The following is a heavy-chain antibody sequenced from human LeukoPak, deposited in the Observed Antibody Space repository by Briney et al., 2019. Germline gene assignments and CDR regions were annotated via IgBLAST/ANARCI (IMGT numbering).Heavy chain of an antibody. D-gene: IGHD2-2*01. J-gene: IGHJ4*02. CDR3: AKIDRQYCSRSSCYALDY. CDR2: IYPGDSDT. Sequence: GESLKISCKCSGYSFTSYWIGWVRQMPGKGLEWMGVIYPGDSDTRYSPSFQGQVTISVDKSISTAYLQWSSLKASDTAIYYCAKIDRQYCSRSSCYALDYWGQGTQVTVSS. V-gene: IGHV5-51*01. CDR1: GYSFTSYW.